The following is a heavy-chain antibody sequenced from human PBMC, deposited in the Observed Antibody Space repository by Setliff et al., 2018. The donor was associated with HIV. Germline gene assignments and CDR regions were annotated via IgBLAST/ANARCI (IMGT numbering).Heavy chain of an antibody. CDR3: ARDLSSSAWSEGLYYFDS. V-gene: IGHV4-34*01. J-gene: IGHJ4*02. Sequence: SETLSLTCAVYGESFSDYYWNWIRQPPGKGLEWIGEINHSGSTNYNPSLKSRVTIPVDTSKNQFSLKLNSVTAADTAVYYCARDLSSSAWSEGLYYFDSWGRGTLVTVSS. CDR2: INHSGST. D-gene: IGHD6-19*01. CDR1: GESFSDYY.